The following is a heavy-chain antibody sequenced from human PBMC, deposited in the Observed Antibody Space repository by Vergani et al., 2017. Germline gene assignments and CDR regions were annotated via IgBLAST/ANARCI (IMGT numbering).Heavy chain of an antibody. Sequence: EVQLVESGGGLVKPGGSLRLSCAASGFTFSSYSMNWVRQAPGKGLEWVSSISSSSSYIYYADSVKGRFTISRDNAKNSLYLQMNSLRAEDTAVYYCARVRKTSGYYASEYYCDGMDVWGQGTTVTVSS. CDR1: GFTFSSYS. V-gene: IGHV3-21*01. CDR3: ARVRKTSGYYASEYYCDGMDV. D-gene: IGHD3-22*01. J-gene: IGHJ6*02. CDR2: ISSSSSYI.